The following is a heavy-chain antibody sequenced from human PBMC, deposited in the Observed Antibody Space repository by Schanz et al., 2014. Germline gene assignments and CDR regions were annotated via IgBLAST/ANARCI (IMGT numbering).Heavy chain of an antibody. Sequence: EGQLLESGGGLVQPGGSLRLSCAASGFTFSSYGMSWVCQAPGKGLEWVSGISSSGSTYYADSVKGRFTISRDNSKNTLHLQMNSLRVEDTAVYYCAKDDTQVNGMDVWGQGTTVTVSS. V-gene: IGHV3-23*01. J-gene: IGHJ6*02. CDR1: GFTFSSYG. CDR2: ISSSGST. CDR3: AKDDTQVNGMDV.